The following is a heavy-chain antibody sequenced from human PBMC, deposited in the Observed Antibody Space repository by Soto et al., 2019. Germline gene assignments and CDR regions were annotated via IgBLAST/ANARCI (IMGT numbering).Heavy chain of an antibody. CDR3: ARGYYDFWSGAGYYYYYMDV. Sequence: GASVKVSCKASGYTFTGYYMHWVRQAPGQGLEWMGWINPNSGGTNYAQKFQGWVTMTRDTSISTAYMELSRLRSDDTAVYYCARGYYDFWSGAGYYYYYMDVWGKGTTVTVSS. J-gene: IGHJ6*03. D-gene: IGHD3-3*01. CDR2: INPNSGGT. CDR1: GYTFTGYY. V-gene: IGHV1-2*04.